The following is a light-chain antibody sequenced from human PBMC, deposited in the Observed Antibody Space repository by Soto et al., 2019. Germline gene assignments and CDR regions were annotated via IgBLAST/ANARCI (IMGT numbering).Light chain of an antibody. J-gene: IGKJ1*01. V-gene: IGKV3-20*01. Sequence: DIGLTQSPGTLSLSPGEGATLSCRASQSVSSGCLAWYQQKPGQAPRPLIYGPSSMATGIQDRISGSGSETDFILTIGRVEPEDFGVDDCQQYGSSPTFGQGTKVEIK. CDR2: GPS. CDR1: QSVSSGC. CDR3: QQYGSSPT.